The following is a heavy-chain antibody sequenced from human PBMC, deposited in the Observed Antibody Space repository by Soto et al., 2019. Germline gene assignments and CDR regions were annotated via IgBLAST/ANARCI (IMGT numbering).Heavy chain of an antibody. CDR1: GGSVSSGSYY. CDR3: AREKGGYTYGYIYYYYGMDV. V-gene: IGHV4-61*01. D-gene: IGHD5-18*01. CDR2: IYYSGST. J-gene: IGHJ6*02. Sequence: QVQLQESGPGLVKPSETLSLTCTVSGGSVSSGSYYWNWIRQPPGKGLEWIGYIYYSGSTKYNPSLKKRVTISVDTSKTQFSLKLSSVTAADTAVYYCAREKGGYTYGYIYYYYGMDVWGQGTTVTVSS.